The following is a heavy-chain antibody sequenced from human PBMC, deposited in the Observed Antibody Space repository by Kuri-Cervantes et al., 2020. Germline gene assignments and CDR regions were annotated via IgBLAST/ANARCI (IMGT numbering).Heavy chain of an antibody. CDR1: GFTFNSYG. CDR3: ARCLWRGYNLFDY. D-gene: IGHD3-3*01. V-gene: IGHV3-21*05. CDR2: ISDTGSDK. J-gene: IGHJ4*02. Sequence: GGSLRLSCAASGFTFNSYGMHWVRQAPGKGLEWVSYISDTGSDKYYAESVEGRFTISRDNAKNSLHLQMDSLRAEDTAVYFCARCLWRGYNLFDYWGQGTLVTVSS.